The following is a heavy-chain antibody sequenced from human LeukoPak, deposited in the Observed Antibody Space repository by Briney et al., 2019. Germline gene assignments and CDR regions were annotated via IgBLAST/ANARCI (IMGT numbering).Heavy chain of an antibody. CDR3: ARETPYSSSWTVFDY. Sequence: AGGSLRLSCAASGFTFSNYNMNWVRQAPGKGLEWISYITISTTTIYYADSVKGRFTISRDNAKNSLYLQMSSLRAEDTAVYYCARETPYSSSWTVFDYWGQGTLVTVSS. CDR1: GFTFSNYN. D-gene: IGHD6-13*01. J-gene: IGHJ4*02. V-gene: IGHV3-48*01. CDR2: ITISTTTI.